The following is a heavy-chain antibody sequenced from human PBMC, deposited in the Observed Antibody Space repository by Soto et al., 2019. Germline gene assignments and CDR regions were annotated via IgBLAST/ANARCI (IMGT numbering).Heavy chain of an antibody. CDR3: ERWGSSGTFDY. CDR2: IYYSGST. Sequence: PSETLSLTCTVSGGSISSGGYYWSWIRQHPGKGLEWIGYIYYSGSTYYNPSLKSRVTISVDTSKNQFSLKLSSVTAADTAVYYCERWGSSGTFDYWGQGTLVTVSS. D-gene: IGHD6-13*01. CDR1: GGSISSGGYY. J-gene: IGHJ4*02. V-gene: IGHV4-31*03.